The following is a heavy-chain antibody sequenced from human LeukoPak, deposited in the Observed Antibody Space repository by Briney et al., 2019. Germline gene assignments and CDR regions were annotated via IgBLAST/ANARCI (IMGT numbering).Heavy chain of an antibody. CDR3: ARDLDNRNDLYYLDW. Sequence: ASVKVSCKASGYTFIIYGISWVRQAPGRGLEWMGRISAKNGNTIYAQKLQGRVTMTADTSTTTAYMELRSLRSDDTAVYYCARDLDNRNDLYYLDWWGQGTLVTVSS. V-gene: IGHV1-18*01. CDR2: ISAKNGNT. J-gene: IGHJ4*02. D-gene: IGHD1-20*01. CDR1: GYTFIIYG.